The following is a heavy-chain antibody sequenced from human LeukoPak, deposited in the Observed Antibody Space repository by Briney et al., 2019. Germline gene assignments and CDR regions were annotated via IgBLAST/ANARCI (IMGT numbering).Heavy chain of an antibody. D-gene: IGHD1-1*01. J-gene: IGHJ6*02. CDR2: IIPIFGTA. CDR3: ARGKLERGYYYGMDV. CDR1: GGTFSSYA. Sequence: SVKVSCKASGGTFSSYANSWVRQAPGQGLEWMGGIIPIFGTANYAQKFQGRVTITADESTSTAYMELSSLRSEDTAVYYCARGKLERGYYYGMDVWGQGTTVTVSS. V-gene: IGHV1-69*01.